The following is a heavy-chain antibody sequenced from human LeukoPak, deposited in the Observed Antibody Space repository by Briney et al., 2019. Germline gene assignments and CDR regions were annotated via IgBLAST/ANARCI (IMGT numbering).Heavy chain of an antibody. CDR2: IYYSGST. J-gene: IGHJ4*02. CDR1: GFTLSSYA. D-gene: IGHD2-15*01. CDR3: ARHSRAWWDRGAVDY. Sequence: GSLRLSCAASGFTLSSYAMSWVRQPPGKGLEWIGSIYYSGSTYYNPSLKSRVTISVDTSKNQFSLKLSSVTAADTAVYYCARHSRAWWDRGAVDYWGQGTLVTVSS. V-gene: IGHV4-39*01.